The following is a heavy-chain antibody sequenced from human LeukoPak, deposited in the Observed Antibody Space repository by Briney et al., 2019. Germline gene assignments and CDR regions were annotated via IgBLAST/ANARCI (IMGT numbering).Heavy chain of an antibody. J-gene: IGHJ4*02. Sequence: ASVKVSCKASGYIFISYYIHWVRQAPGQGLEWLGVINPSDGSTDYAQKFQGRVTMTRDTSATTVYLELSGLRSEDTAVYYCASDVAREFDCGGQGTLVTVSS. CDR2: INPSDGST. V-gene: IGHV1-46*01. CDR3: ASDVAREFDC. CDR1: GYIFISYY. D-gene: IGHD5-24*01.